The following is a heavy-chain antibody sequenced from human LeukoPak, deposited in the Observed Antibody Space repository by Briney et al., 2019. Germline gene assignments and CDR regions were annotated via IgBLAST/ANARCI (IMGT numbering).Heavy chain of an antibody. J-gene: IGHJ5*02. D-gene: IGHD3-10*01. CDR3: AKDEKLLWFGELTFDP. CDR1: GFTFDDYA. Sequence: GGSLRLSCAASGFTFDDYAMHWVRQAPGKGLEWVSGISWNSGSIGYADSVKGRFTISRDNAKNSLYLQMNSLRAEDTAVYYCAKDEKLLWFGELTFDPWGQGTLVTVSS. V-gene: IGHV3-9*01. CDR2: ISWNSGSI.